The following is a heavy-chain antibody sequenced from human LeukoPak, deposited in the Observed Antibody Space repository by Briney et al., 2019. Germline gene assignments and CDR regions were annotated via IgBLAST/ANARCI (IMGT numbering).Heavy chain of an antibody. D-gene: IGHD1-26*01. Sequence: ASVKVSCKGSGYTFRTYGISWVRQAPGQGLEWMGWISVHNGNTNYAQKVQGRVTMTTDTSTSTAYVELRSLRSDDTAVYHCARGVGATFDAFDIWGQGTMVTVSS. CDR1: GYTFRTYG. J-gene: IGHJ3*02. CDR2: ISVHNGNT. CDR3: ARGVGATFDAFDI. V-gene: IGHV1-18*01.